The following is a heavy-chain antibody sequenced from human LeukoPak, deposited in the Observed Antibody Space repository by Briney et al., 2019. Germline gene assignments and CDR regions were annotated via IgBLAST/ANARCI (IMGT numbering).Heavy chain of an antibody. CDR1: GFTLSSYW. V-gene: IGHV3-7*02. CDR3: ARVFGITAFDI. J-gene: IGHJ3*02. D-gene: IGHD3-16*01. CDR2: IKQDGSEK. Sequence: GGSLRLSCAASGFTLSSYWMSWVRQAPGKGLEWVANIKQDGSEKYYVDSVKGRFTISRDNAKNSLYLQMNSLRAEDTAVYYCARVFGITAFDIWGQGTMVTVSS.